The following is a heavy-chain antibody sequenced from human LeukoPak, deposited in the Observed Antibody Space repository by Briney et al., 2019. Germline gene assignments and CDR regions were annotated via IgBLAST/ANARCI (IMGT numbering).Heavy chain of an antibody. CDR1: GFTFSSYA. D-gene: IGHD3-16*01. CDR2: ISGSGGRT. J-gene: IGHJ4*02. Sequence: PGGSLRLSCAASGFTFSSYAMSWVRQAPGKGLEWVSAISGSGGRTYYADSAKGRFTISRDNSKNTLYLQMNSLRAEDTAVYYCAKDRDVWGSLLDYWGQGTLVTVSS. V-gene: IGHV3-23*01. CDR3: AKDRDVWGSLLDY.